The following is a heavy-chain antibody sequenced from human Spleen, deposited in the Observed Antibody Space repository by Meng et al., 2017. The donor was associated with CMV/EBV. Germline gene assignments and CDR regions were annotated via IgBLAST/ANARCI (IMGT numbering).Heavy chain of an antibody. CDR3: AREGCSSTSCTTLDY. CDR1: GGTFRKYA. D-gene: IGHD2-2*01. CDR2: NIPILGIA. Sequence: SVKVSCKAYGGTFRKYAIRWVRQAPGQGLEWMGGNIPILGIANYAQKFQGRATITADKSTSTAYMELSSLTSEDTAVYYCAREGCSSTSCTTLDYWGQGAQVTVSS. V-gene: IGHV1-69*10. J-gene: IGHJ4*02.